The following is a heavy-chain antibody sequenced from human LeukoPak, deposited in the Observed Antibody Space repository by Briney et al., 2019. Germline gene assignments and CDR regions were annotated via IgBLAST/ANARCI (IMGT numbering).Heavy chain of an antibody. V-gene: IGHV1-69*13. Sequence: SVKVSCKASGGTFSSYAISWVRQAPGQGLEWMGGIIPIFGTANYAQKFQDRVTITADESTSTAYMELSSLRSEDTAVYYCASPTPRVVVVPAALDYWGQGTLVTVSS. CDR1: GGTFSSYA. CDR2: IIPIFGTA. CDR3: ASPTPRVVVVPAALDY. J-gene: IGHJ4*02. D-gene: IGHD2-2*01.